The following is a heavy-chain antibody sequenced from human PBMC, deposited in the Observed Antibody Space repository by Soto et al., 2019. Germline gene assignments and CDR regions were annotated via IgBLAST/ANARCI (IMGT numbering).Heavy chain of an antibody. CDR1: GFSLSSSGVG. Sequence: QITLKESRPTLVKPTQTLTLTCTISGFSLSSSGVGVGWIRQPPGKALEWLTLIYWDDDKRYSPSLKSRLNITKDTSKNQVVLTMTNMDPVDTATYYCVHRLSSRTHSGYDLWGQGTLVTVSS. CDR2: IYWDDDK. CDR3: VHRLSSRTHSGYDL. J-gene: IGHJ4*02. D-gene: IGHD5-12*01. V-gene: IGHV2-5*02.